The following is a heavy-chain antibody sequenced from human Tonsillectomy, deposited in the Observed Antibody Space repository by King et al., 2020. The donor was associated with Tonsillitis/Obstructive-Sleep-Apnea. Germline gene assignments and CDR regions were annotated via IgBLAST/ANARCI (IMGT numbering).Heavy chain of an antibody. D-gene: IGHD2-8*02. CDR3: ARHPYCTGGNCYSNYYYYGMDV. CDR2: LSYSGST. CDR1: GGSISRNNFY. V-gene: IGHV4-39*01. J-gene: IGHJ6*02. Sequence: MQLQESGPGLVKPSETLSLTCTVSGGSISRNNFYWGWIRQPPGKGLEWIASLSYSGSTYYNPSLRSRVSMSVDTSKNQFYLRVSSVTAADTAVYYCARHPYCTGGNCYSNYYYYGMDVWGQGTTITVSS.